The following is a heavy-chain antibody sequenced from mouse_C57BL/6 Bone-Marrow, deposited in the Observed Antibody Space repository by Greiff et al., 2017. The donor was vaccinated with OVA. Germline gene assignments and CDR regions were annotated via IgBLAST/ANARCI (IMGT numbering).Heavy chain of an antibody. CDR1: GYTFTEYT. J-gene: IGHJ2*01. Sequence: VKLVESGAELVKPGASVKLSCKASGYTFTEYTIHWVKQRSGQGLEWIGWFYPGSGSIKYNEKFKDKATLTADKSSSTVYMELSRLTSEDAAVYVWARHEDQKGAYYGSGFDYWGQGTTLTVSA. D-gene: IGHD1-1*01. CDR3: ARHEDQKGAYYGSGFDY. CDR2: FYPGSGSI. V-gene: IGHV1-62-2*01.